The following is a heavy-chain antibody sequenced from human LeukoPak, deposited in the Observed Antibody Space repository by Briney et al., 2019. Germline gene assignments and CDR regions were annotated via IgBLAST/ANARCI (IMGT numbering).Heavy chain of an antibody. CDR2: IIPIFGTA. V-gene: IGHV1-69*13. Sequence: GASVKLSCKASGGTFSSYAISWVRQAPGQGLEWMGGIIPIFGTANYAQNFQVRVTITADESTSTAYMELSSLRSEDTAVYYCARDFRSYFDYWGQGTLVTVSS. CDR1: GGTFSSYA. J-gene: IGHJ4*02. CDR3: ARDFRSYFDY.